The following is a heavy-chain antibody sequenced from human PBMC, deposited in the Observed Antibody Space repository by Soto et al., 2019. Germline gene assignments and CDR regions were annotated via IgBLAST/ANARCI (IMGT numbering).Heavy chain of an antibody. CDR3: AGGSYGDYHLPTDN. CDR1: GGSISSGGYY. CDR2: IYYSGST. D-gene: IGHD4-17*01. V-gene: IGHV4-31*03. Sequence: QVQLQESGPGLVKPSQTLSLTCTVSGGSISSGGYYWSWIRQHPGKGLEWIGYIYYSGSTYYNPSLKSRVTISVDTSKNQFSLKLSSVTSADPAVYYFAGGSYGDYHLPTDNWGQAALITVSS. J-gene: IGHJ4*02.